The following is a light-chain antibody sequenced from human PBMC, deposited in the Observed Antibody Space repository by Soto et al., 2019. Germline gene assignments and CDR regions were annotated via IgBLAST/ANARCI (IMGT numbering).Light chain of an antibody. Sequence: QSVLTQPPSASGSPGQSVTISCTGTSSDVGGYNYVSWYQQHPGKAPKLMIYEVSKRPSGVPDRFSGSKSGNTSSLTVSGLQAADEADYYCSSYAGRNIRVVFGGGTKLTVL. V-gene: IGLV2-8*01. CDR2: EVS. J-gene: IGLJ2*01. CDR3: SSYAGRNIRVV. CDR1: SSDVGGYNY.